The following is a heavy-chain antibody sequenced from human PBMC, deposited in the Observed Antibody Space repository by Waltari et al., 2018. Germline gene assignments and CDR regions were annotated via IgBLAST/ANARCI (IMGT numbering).Heavy chain of an antibody. CDR2: INHSGSA. CDR3: ARGTGGSSTYYFAGMDV. V-gene: IGHV4-34*01. Sequence: QVQLQQWGAGLLKPSETLSLTCAVFGGSFSAYHWSWIRQSPGKGLEWIGEINHSGSAIYNPSLKSRVTISLDTSKRQVPLRLSSVTAADTAVYFCARGTGGSSTYYFAGMDVWGQGTTVTVSS. D-gene: IGHD3-22*01. J-gene: IGHJ6*02. CDR1: GGSFSAYH.